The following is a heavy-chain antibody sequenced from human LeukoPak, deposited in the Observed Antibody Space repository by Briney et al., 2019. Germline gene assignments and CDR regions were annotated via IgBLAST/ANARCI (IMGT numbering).Heavy chain of an antibody. V-gene: IGHV3-48*01. CDR1: GFTFSSYS. J-gene: IGHJ3*02. Sequence: QPGGPLRLSCAASGFTFSSYSMNWVRQAPGKGLEWVSYISSSSSTIYYADSVKGRFTISRDNAKNSLYLQMNSLRAEDTAVYYCARDPDYYGSGDAFDIWGQGTMVTVSS. CDR2: ISSSSSTI. D-gene: IGHD3-10*01. CDR3: ARDPDYYGSGDAFDI.